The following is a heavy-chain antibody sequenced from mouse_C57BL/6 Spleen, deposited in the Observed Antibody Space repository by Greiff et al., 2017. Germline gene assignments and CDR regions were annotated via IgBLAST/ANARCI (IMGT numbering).Heavy chain of an antibody. CDR3: ARLDYDYDLYAMDY. V-gene: IGHV1-26*01. D-gene: IGHD2-4*01. Sequence: EVQVVESGPELVKPGASVKISCKASGYTFTDYYMNWVKQSHGKSLEWIGDINPNNGGTSYNQKSKGKATLTVDKSSSTAYMELRSLTSEDSAVYYCARLDYDYDLYAMDYWGQGTSVTVSS. CDR1: GYTFTDYY. CDR2: INPNNGGT. J-gene: IGHJ4*01.